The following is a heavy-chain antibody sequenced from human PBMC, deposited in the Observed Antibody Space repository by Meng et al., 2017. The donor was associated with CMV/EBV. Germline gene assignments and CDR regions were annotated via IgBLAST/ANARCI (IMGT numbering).Heavy chain of an antibody. CDR3: ARGRLLKNWFDP. Sequence: ASVKVSCKASGYTFTSYDINWVRQATGQGLEWMGWMNTNSGNTGYAQKFQGRVTMTRNTSISTAYMELSSLRSEDTAVYYCARGRLLKNWFDPWGQGTLVTVSS. J-gene: IGHJ5*02. V-gene: IGHV1-8*01. CDR2: MNTNSGNT. CDR1: GYTFTSYD.